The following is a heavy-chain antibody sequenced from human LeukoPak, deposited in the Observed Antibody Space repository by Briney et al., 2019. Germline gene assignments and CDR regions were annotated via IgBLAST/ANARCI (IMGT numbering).Heavy chain of an antibody. CDR3: AKAPGGYDSSGYYYRDY. CDR2: ISGSGGST. D-gene: IGHD3-22*01. V-gene: IGHV3-23*01. Sequence: GGSLRLSCAASGFTFSSYAMSWVRQAPGKGLEWVSAISGSGGSTYYADSVKGRFTISRDNSKNTLYLQMNSLRAEDTAVYYCAKAPGGYDSSGYYYRDYWGQGTLVTVSS. CDR1: GFTFSSYA. J-gene: IGHJ4*02.